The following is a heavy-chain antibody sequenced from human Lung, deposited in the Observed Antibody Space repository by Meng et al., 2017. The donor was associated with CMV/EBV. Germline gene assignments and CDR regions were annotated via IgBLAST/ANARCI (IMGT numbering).Heavy chain of an antibody. CDR1: GYTFSSYG. CDR2: IGGYEGRT. Sequence: AAVXVSCKASGYTFSSYGISWVRQAPGQGLEGMGWIGGYEGRTNERQKFKGRVTVTRDTSTSTAYMEVRSLGSDDTAVYYCARDFYEYDDSGYYDDTFDIWXQGTXVTVSS. V-gene: IGHV1-18*01. J-gene: IGHJ3*02. CDR3: ARDFYEYDDSGYYDDTFDI. D-gene: IGHD3-22*01.